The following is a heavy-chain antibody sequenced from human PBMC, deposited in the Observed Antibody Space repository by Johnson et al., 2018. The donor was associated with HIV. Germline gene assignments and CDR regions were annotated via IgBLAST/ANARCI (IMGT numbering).Heavy chain of an antibody. Sequence: QVQLVESGGGLVKPGGSLRLSCAASGFTFDDYGMSWVRQAPGKGLEWVSAISGSGGSTYYADSVKGRFTISRDNAKNSLYLQMNSLRAEDTAVYYCARVMQADAFDIWGQGTMVTVSS. V-gene: IGHV3-11*04. CDR2: ISGSGGST. J-gene: IGHJ3*02. CDR1: GFTFDDYG. CDR3: ARVMQADAFDI. D-gene: IGHD2-8*01.